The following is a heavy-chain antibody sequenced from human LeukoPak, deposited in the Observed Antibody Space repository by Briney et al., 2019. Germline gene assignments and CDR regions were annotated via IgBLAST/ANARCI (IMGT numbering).Heavy chain of an antibody. D-gene: IGHD2-2*01. CDR3: AGRREVPAATYFDY. CDR2: INHSGST. CDR1: GGSFSGYY. J-gene: IGHJ4*02. V-gene: IGHV4-34*01. Sequence: MTSETLSLTCAVYGGSFSGYYWSWIRQPPGKGLEWIGEINHSGSTNYNPPLKSRVTISVDTSKNQFSLKLSSVTAADTAVYYCAGRREVPAATYFDYWGQGTLVTVSS.